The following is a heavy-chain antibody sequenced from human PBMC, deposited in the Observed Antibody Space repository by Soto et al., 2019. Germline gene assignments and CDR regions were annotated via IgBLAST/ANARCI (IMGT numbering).Heavy chain of an antibody. Sequence: SQTPSLTCATAGDRVSSNSAAWYWIRQSPSRGLEWLGRTYYSSKWYNDYAVSVKSRITIQPDTSKKQLSLQLNSVTPEATALYYSVSDVCTSGVCDYFDYWRQGTPVTGSA. CDR3: VSDVCTSGVCDYFDY. J-gene: IGHJ4*02. CDR1: GDRVSSNSAA. CDR2: TYYSSKWYN. D-gene: IGHD2-8*01. V-gene: IGHV6-1*01.